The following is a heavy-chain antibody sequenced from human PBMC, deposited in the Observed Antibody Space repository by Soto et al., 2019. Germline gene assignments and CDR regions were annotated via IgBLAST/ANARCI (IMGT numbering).Heavy chain of an antibody. CDR2: VIPIFGTV. CDR3: ARVAPSDCSGGSCYGYYGKDG. CDR1: GGTCSSYA. V-gene: IGHV1-69*01. J-gene: IGHJ6*02. Sequence: QVQLVQSGAEVKKPGSSVKVSCTASGGTCSSYAISWVRQAPRQGLEWMGGVIPIFGTVNYAQKFQGGVTITADESTSRAYMELSSLRSEGTVVYYCARVAPSDCSGGSCYGYYGKDGWGQGTTVTVSS. D-gene: IGHD2-15*01.